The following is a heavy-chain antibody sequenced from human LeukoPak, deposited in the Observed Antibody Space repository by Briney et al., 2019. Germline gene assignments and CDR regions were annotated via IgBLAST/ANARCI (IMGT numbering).Heavy chain of an antibody. CDR3: ARDMRGDGFNSFDH. V-gene: IGHV3-23*01. CDR1: GLNASSHH. CDR2: IFSGGFSGGRP. J-gene: IGHJ4*02. D-gene: IGHD5-24*01. Sequence: RGGSLSLSCAVSGLNASSHHTNWVRHAPEGGLEWVSSIFSGGFSGGRPHYADSVKGRFTTSRERSKNTLYLQMNRLRVDDTAVYYCARDMRGDGFNSFDHWGLGILVTVSS.